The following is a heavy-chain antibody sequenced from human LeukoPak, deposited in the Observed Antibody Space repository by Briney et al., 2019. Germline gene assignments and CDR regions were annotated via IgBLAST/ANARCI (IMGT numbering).Heavy chain of an antibody. CDR1: GFTFSSYA. Sequence: GGSLRLSCAASGFTFSSYAMSWVRQAPGKGLEWVSAISGSGGSTYYADSVKGRFTISRDNSKNTLYLQINSLRAEDTAVYYCASTYYDILTGYYMDYFDYWGQGTLVTVSS. CDR3: ASTYYDILTGYYMDYFDY. CDR2: ISGSGGST. J-gene: IGHJ4*02. D-gene: IGHD3-9*01. V-gene: IGHV3-23*01.